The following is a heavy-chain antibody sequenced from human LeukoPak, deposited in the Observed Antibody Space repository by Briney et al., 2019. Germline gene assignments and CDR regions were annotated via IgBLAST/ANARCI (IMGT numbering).Heavy chain of an antibody. D-gene: IGHD2-15*01. J-gene: IGHJ3*02. Sequence: GGSLRLSCAASGFTFSSYWMSWVRQAPGKGLEWVANIKQDGSETYYVDSVKGRFTISRDNAKNSLYLQMNSLRAEDTAVYYCARRKVVVAASTDAFDIWGQGTMVTVSS. V-gene: IGHV3-7*01. CDR2: IKQDGSET. CDR1: GFTFSSYW. CDR3: ARRKVVVAASTDAFDI.